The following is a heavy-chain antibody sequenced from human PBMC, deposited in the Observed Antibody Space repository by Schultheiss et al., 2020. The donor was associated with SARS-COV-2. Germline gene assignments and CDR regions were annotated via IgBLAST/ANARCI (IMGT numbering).Heavy chain of an antibody. CDR2: IYYSGST. J-gene: IGHJ4*02. Sequence: SQTLSLTCPVSGGSISSYYWSWIRQPPGKGLEWIGYIYYSGSTNYNPSLKSRVTISVDTSKNQFSLKLSSVTAADTAVYYCAREEGRHELGIDYWGQGTLVTVSS. D-gene: IGHD6-13*01. CDR3: AREEGRHELGIDY. V-gene: IGHV4-59*01. CDR1: GGSISSYY.